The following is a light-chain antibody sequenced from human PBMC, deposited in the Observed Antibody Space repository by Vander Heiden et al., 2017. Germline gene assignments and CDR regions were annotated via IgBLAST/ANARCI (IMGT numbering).Light chain of an antibody. CDR2: ENN. CDR1: SSNIGNNY. V-gene: IGLV1-51*02. CDR3: GAWDSSLTAQV. Sequence: QSVLTQPPSVSAAPGQRVTISCSGTSSNIGNNYVSWYQQLPGTAPKFLIYENNKRPSGTPARFSGSKSGTSATLGITGLETGDEADYYCGAWDSSLTAQVFGTGTKVTVL. J-gene: IGLJ1*01.